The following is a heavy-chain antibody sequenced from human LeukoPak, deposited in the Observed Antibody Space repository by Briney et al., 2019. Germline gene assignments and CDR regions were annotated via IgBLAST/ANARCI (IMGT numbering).Heavy chain of an antibody. CDR1: GYTFTSYD. CDR3: ARGLDTAMAEVTDY. D-gene: IGHD5-18*01. CDR2: MNPNSGNT. V-gene: IGHV1-8*01. J-gene: IGHJ4*02. Sequence: ASVNVSCKASGYTFTSYDINWVRQATGQGLEWMGWMNPNSGNTGYAQKFRGRVTMTRNTSISTAYMELSSLRSEDTAVYYCARGLDTAMAEVTDYWGQGTLVTVSS.